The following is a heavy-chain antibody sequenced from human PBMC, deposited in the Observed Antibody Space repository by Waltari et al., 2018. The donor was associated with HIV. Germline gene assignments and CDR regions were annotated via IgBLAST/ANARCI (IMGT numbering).Heavy chain of an antibody. CDR2: RNPNSGGT. J-gene: IGHJ4*02. D-gene: IGHD2-21*02. CDR3: ARDREGIVVVTAVFDY. CDR1: GYTFTGYY. Sequence: QVQLVQSGAEVKKPGASVKVSCKASGYTFTGYYMHWVRQAPGQGLEWMGWRNPNSGGTNYAQKFQGRVTMTRDTSISTAYMELSRLRSDDTAVYYCARDREGIVVVTAVFDYWGQGTLVTVSS. V-gene: IGHV1-2*02.